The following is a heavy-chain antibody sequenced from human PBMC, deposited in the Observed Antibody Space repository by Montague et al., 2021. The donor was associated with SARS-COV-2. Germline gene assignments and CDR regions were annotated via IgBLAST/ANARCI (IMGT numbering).Heavy chain of an antibody. CDR3: ATYYDILTGYNIDAFDI. CDR2: IYYSGST. CDR1: GGSISSSSYY. J-gene: IGHJ3*02. V-gene: IGHV4-39*01. Sequence: SETLSLTCTVSGGSISSSSYYWGRIRQPPGKGLEWVGSIYYSGSTYYNPSLKSRVTISIDTSKNQFSLKLSSVTAADTAVYYCATYYDILTGYNIDAFDIWGQGTMVTVSS. D-gene: IGHD3-9*01.